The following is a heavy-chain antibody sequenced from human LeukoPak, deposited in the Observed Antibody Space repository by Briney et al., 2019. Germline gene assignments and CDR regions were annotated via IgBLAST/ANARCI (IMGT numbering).Heavy chain of an antibody. Sequence: SETLSLTCTVSGGSISSGGYSWSWIRQPPGKGLAWIGYIYHSGSTYYNPSLKSRVTIAVDRSKNQFSLKPSSVTAVGTAVYYCASGGSQLRFLEWLPDYYYMDVWGKGTTVTVSS. CDR2: IYHSGST. CDR3: ASGGSQLRFLEWLPDYYYMDV. D-gene: IGHD3-3*01. J-gene: IGHJ6*03. CDR1: GGSISSGGYS. V-gene: IGHV4-30-2*01.